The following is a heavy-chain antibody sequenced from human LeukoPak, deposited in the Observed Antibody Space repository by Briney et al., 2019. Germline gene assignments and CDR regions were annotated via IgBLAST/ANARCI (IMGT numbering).Heavy chain of an antibody. Sequence: GVSVKVSCKACGYTFTGYYMHWVRQAPGQGLEWMGWINPNSGSTNYAQKFQGRVNMTRDTSISTAYMELSRLRSDDTAVYDCARAFDATVVTPHFDYWGQGTLVTVSS. D-gene: IGHD4-23*01. CDR2: INPNSGST. J-gene: IGHJ4*01. CDR1: GYTFTGYY. CDR3: ARAFDATVVTPHFDY. V-gene: IGHV1-2*02.